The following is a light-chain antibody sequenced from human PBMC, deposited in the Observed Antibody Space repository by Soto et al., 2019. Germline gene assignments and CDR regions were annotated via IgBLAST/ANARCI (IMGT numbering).Light chain of an antibody. CDR1: QSVSTN. J-gene: IGKJ1*01. CDR3: QQYTHWPPWT. CDR2: GPS. V-gene: IGKV3-15*01. Sequence: EIVMTQSPATLSVSPGERATLSCRASQSVSTNLAWYQQKPGRAPRLLIFGPSTRATGIPARFSGSGSWREFTLTINSLQSGDFAVYYCQQYTHWPPWTFGQGTKVDIK.